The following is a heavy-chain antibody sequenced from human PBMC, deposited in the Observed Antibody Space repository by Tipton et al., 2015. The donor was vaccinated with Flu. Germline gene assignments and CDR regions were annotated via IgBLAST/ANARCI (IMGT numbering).Heavy chain of an antibody. CDR3: ARQGVTANPPIAFDI. J-gene: IGHJ3*02. CDR2: ISSSGTT. D-gene: IGHD2-21*02. CDR1: GGSISSGSYY. Sequence: LRLSCTVSGGSISSGSYYWTWIRQPAGKGLEWIGCISSSGTTNYNPSLKTRVAISVDTSKNQFSLRLSSVTAADTAVYYCARQGVTANPPIAFDIWGQGTMVTVSS. V-gene: IGHV4-61*02.